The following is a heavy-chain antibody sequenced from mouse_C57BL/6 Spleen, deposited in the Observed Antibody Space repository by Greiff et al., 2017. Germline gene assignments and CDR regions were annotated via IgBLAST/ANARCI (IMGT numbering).Heavy chain of an antibody. CDR3: ARDYYYGSSGGYFDV. CDR1: GFTFSSYA. J-gene: IGHJ1*03. Sequence: EVMLVESGGGLVKPGGSLKLSCAASGFTFSSYAMSWVRQTPEKRLEWVATISDGGSYTYYPDNVKGRFTISRDNAKNNLYLQMRHLKSEDTAMYYCARDYYYGSSGGYFDVWGTGTTVTVSA. V-gene: IGHV5-4*01. CDR2: ISDGGSYT. D-gene: IGHD1-1*01.